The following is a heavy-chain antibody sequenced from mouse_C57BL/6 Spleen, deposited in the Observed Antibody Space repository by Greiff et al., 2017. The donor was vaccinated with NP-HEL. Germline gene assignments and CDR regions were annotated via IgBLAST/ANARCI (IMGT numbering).Heavy chain of an antibody. D-gene: IGHD1-1*01. V-gene: IGHV3-6*01. Sequence: EVKLMESGPGLVKPSQSLSLTCSVTGYSITSGYYWNWIRQFPGNKLEWMGYISYDGSNNYNPSLKNRISITRDTSKNQFFLKLNSVTTEDTATYYCARLPTGSSYNFDYWGQGTTLTFSS. CDR1: GYSITSGYY. CDR2: ISYDGSN. CDR3: ARLPTGSSYNFDY. J-gene: IGHJ2*01.